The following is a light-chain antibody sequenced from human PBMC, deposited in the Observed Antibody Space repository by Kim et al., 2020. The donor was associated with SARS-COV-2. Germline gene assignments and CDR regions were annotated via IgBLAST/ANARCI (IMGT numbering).Light chain of an antibody. CDR2: EAS. CDR1: QSVSSY. J-gene: IGKJ4*01. V-gene: IGKV3-11*01. Sequence: LSPGARATLSCRASQSVSSYLAWYQQKPGQAPRLLIYEASNRATGIPARFSGSGSGTDFTLTISSLEPEDFAVYYCQHRSNWPPTFGGGTKVDIK. CDR3: QHRSNWPPT.